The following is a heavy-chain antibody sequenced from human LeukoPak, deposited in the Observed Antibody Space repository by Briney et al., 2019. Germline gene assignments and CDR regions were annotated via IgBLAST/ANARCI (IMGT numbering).Heavy chain of an antibody. CDR1: GFTFSSYA. Sequence: PGGSLRLSCAASGFTFSSYAMYWVRQAPGKGLKWVAVISYDGSNKYYADSVKGRFAISRDNSKNTLYLQMNSLGAEDTAVYYCARGRAYSNYVSDYWGQGTLVTVSS. J-gene: IGHJ4*02. V-gene: IGHV3-30*09. CDR2: ISYDGSNK. D-gene: IGHD4-11*01. CDR3: ARGRAYSNYVSDY.